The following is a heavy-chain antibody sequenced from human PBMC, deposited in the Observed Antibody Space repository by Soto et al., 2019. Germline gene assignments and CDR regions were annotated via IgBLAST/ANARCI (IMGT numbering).Heavy chain of an antibody. CDR1: GDTFSSYA. Sequence: QVQLVQSGAEVKKPGSSVKVSCKASGDTFSSYAITWVRQSPGQGLEWMGRIIPILGIANYAQKFQGRVTITADKSTRTAYMELSSLRSEDTAVYYCARESPSPTVTTLYNWFDPWGQGTLVTVSS. CDR2: IIPILGIA. CDR3: ARESPSPTVTTLYNWFDP. V-gene: IGHV1-69*04. J-gene: IGHJ5*02. D-gene: IGHD4-17*01.